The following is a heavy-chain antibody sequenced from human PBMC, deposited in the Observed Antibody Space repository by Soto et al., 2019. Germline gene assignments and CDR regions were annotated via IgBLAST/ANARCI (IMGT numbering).Heavy chain of an antibody. CDR2: IDPSDSYT. V-gene: IGHV5-10-1*01. D-gene: IGHD1-26*01. Sequence: PGESLKISCKGSGYSFTSYWISWVRQMPGKGLEWMGRIDPSDSYTNYSPSFQGHVTISADKSISTAYLQWSSLKASDTDMYYCARRGSYYDYYYGMDVWGQGTTVTVSS. J-gene: IGHJ6*02. CDR3: ARRGSYYDYYYGMDV. CDR1: GYSFTSYW.